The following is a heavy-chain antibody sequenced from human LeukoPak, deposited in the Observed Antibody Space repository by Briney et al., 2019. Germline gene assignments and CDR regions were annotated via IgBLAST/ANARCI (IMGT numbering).Heavy chain of an antibody. D-gene: IGHD3-10*01. CDR3: ARVQITMVRGVAFYYYYGMDV. Sequence: SETLSLTCTVSGGSLSSSSYYWGWISQPPGKGLEWLGRIYYSGSTYYNPSLKSRVTISVDTSKNQFSLKLSSVTAADTAVYYCARVQITMVRGVAFYYYYGMDVWGQGTTVTVSS. CDR2: IYYSGST. J-gene: IGHJ6*02. CDR1: GGSLSSSSYY. V-gene: IGHV4-39*07.